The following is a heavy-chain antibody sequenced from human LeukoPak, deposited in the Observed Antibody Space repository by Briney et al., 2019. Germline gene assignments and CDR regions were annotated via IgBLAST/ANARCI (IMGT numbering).Heavy chain of an antibody. CDR1: GGSISGTTYY. V-gene: IGHV4-39*07. J-gene: IGHJ4*02. CDR2: IHQTVGT. Sequence: SETLSLTCTVSGGSISGTTYYWIWIRQPPGKGLEWIGDIHQTVGTNYNPSLKSRVTISIDTSKNQFSLKLNSVTAADTAVYYCARGLIWFGEWGDYWGQGTLVTVSS. CDR3: ARGLIWFGEWGDY. D-gene: IGHD3-10*01.